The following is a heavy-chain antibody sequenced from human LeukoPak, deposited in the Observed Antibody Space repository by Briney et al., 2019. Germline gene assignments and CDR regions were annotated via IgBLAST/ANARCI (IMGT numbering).Heavy chain of an antibody. D-gene: IGHD6-19*01. V-gene: IGHV3-23*01. CDR3: AKDKQWLVLDY. CDR1: GFTFSSYA. Sequence: GGSLRLSCAASGFTFSSYAMSWVRQAPGKGLEWVSGISGGDDTTYFADSVKGRFTISRDNSKNTLYLQMNRLRAEDTGVYYCAKDKQWLVLDYWGQETLVTVSS. J-gene: IGHJ4*02. CDR2: ISGGDDTT.